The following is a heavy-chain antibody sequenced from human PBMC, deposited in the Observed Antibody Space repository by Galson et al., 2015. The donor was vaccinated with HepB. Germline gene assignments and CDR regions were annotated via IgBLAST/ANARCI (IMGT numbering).Heavy chain of an antibody. CDR3: ARDLPFRY. V-gene: IGHV3-53*01. Sequence: SLRLSCAASGFTVSSNYMSWVRQAPGKGLEWVSVIYSGGTTYYADSVKGRFTVSRDNSKNTLYLQMNSLRAEDTAVYYCARDLPFRYWGQGTLVTVSS. J-gene: IGHJ4*02. CDR2: IYSGGTT. CDR1: GFTVSSNY.